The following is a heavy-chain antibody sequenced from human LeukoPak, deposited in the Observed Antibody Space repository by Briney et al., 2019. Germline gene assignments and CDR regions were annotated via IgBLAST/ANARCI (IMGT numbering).Heavy chain of an antibody. CDR1: GGSISTYY. V-gene: IGHV4-59*01. Sequence: SETLSLTCTVSGGSISTYYWNWIRQPPGKGLEWIGFIYYSGSTSYNPSLKSRVTISVDTSTNQFSLKLSSVTAADTAVYYCARVPYYHDSSGYYYAYLDYWGQGTLVTVSS. CDR3: ARVPYYHDSSGYYYAYLDY. D-gene: IGHD3-22*01. CDR2: IYYSGST. J-gene: IGHJ4*02.